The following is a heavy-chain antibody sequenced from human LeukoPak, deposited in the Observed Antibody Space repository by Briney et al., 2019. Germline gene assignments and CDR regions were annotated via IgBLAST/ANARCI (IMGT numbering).Heavy chain of an antibody. CDR2: IIPIFGTA. CDR3: AMRGHYDSSGYEAPFDY. V-gene: IGHV1-69*05. J-gene: IGHJ4*02. Sequence: GASVKVSCKASGGTFSSYAISWVRQAPGQGLEWMGGIIPIFGTANYAQKFQGRVTMTRNTSISTAYMELSSLRSEDTAVYYCAMRGHYDSSGYEAPFDYWGQGTLVTVSS. D-gene: IGHD3-22*01. CDR1: GGTFSSYA.